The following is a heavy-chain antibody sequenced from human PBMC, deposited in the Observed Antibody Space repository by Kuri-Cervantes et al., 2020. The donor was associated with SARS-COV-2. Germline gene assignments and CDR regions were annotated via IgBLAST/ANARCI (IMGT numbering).Heavy chain of an antibody. CDR1: GDSISSYY. D-gene: IGHD3-3*01. J-gene: IGHJ5*02. Sequence: SETLSLNCTVSGDSISSYYWSWTRQPPGKGLEWIGYISYSGNTNYNPSLKSRVTISIDTAKNRFSLKLRSVTAADTAVYYCARDILSSDSWSGYYRPPGRWFDPWGQGTLVTVSS. V-gene: IGHV4-59*01. CDR2: ISYSGNT. CDR3: ARDILSSDSWSGYYRPPGRWFDP.